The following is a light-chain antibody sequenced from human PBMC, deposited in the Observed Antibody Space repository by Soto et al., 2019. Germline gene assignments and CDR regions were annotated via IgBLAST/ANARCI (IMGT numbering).Light chain of an antibody. Sequence: EIVLTQSPATLSLSPGETATLSCRASQSVSGYIGWYQQKPGQAPRLLIYADSNRATGIPARFRGSGSGTEFTLTINGLQSEDFALYWCQQYDNWPPTFGGGTKVDIK. CDR1: QSVSGY. J-gene: IGKJ4*01. CDR3: QQYDNWPPT. CDR2: ADS. V-gene: IGKV3-11*01.